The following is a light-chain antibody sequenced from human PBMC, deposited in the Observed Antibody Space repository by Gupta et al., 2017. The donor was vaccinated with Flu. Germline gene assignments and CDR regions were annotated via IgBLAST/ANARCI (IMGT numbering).Light chain of an antibody. CDR1: SIDVESYNL. CDR3: CAYAGSSYVA. J-gene: IGLJ3*02. CDR2: EVS. Sequence: QSALTQSASVSGSPGQSITISCAGTSIDVESYNLVSWYQQHPGKAPRLMIYEVSKRPSGASDRFSGSKSANTASLTISGLRAEDEADYYCCAYAGSSYVAFGGGTKVTVL. V-gene: IGLV2-23*02.